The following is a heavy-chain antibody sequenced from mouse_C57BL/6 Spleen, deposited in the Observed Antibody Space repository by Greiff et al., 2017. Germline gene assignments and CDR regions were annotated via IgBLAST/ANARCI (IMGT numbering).Heavy chain of an antibody. CDR1: GYTFTSYW. Sequence: VQLQQPGAELVRPGSSVKLSCKASGYTFTSYWMHWVKQRPIQGLEWIGNIDPSDSETHYNQKFKDKATLTVDKSSSTAYMQLSSLTSEDSAVYDCARSTMITTGVGFDYWGQGTTLTVSS. CDR3: ARSTMITTGVGFDY. D-gene: IGHD2-4*01. CDR2: IDPSDSET. V-gene: IGHV1-52*01. J-gene: IGHJ2*01.